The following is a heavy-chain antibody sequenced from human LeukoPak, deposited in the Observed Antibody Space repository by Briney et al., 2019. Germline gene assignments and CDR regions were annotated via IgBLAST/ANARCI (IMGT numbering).Heavy chain of an antibody. Sequence: GRSLRLSCAASGFTFSSYGMHWVRQAPGKGLEWVAVIWYDGSNKYYADSVKGRFTISRDNSKNTLYLQMNSLRAEDTAVYYCARYLTGRNYFDYWGQGTLVTVSS. CDR1: GFTFSSYG. D-gene: IGHD3-9*01. J-gene: IGHJ4*02. CDR2: IWYDGSNK. V-gene: IGHV3-33*01. CDR3: ARYLTGRNYFDY.